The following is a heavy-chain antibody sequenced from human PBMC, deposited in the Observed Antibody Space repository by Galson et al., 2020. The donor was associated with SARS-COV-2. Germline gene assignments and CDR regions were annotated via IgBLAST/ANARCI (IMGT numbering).Heavy chain of an antibody. J-gene: IGHJ4*02. CDR1: GDSISTYF. CDR3: ARETPATTARSFDK. CDR2: IYFTEST. Sequence: ASATLSLTCTVSGDSISTYFWSWIRQPAGKGLEWIGRIYFTESTDYSPSLKSRVTMSVDTSKNQFSLILTSVTAADTAVYYCARETPATTARSFDKWGQGTLVTVSS. V-gene: IGHV4-4*07. D-gene: IGHD4-17*01.